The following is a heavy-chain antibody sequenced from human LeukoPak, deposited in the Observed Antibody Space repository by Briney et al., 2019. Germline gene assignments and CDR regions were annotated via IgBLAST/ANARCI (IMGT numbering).Heavy chain of an antibody. CDR3: TTRSGDFWSGFVN. CDR1: GNSLSELS. CDR2: FDPEEAKM. J-gene: IGHJ4*02. D-gene: IGHD3-3*01. Sequence: ALVTVSCKVSGNSLSELSIQWVRQAPGKGLECVGGFDPEEAKMVYAQNFQGRVTMTEDTSTQTAYMELSGLTSGDTAVYYCTTRSGDFWSGFVNWGQGTPVTVSS. V-gene: IGHV1-24*01.